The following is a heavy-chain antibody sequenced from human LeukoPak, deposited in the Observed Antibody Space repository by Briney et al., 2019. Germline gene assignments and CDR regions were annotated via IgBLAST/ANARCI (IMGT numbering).Heavy chain of an antibody. J-gene: IGHJ6*03. Sequence: PGGSLRLSCEVSGFTFYRHSMSWVRQAPGKGLEWVSSISSSSSYIYYADSLKGRFTISRDNAKKSLFLQMNSLRAEDTAIYYCARDLLGYNYHYMDVWGKGTTVTVSS. CDR2: ISSSSSYI. D-gene: IGHD2-2*02. CDR3: ARDLLGYNYHYMDV. CDR1: GFTFYRHS. V-gene: IGHV3-21*01.